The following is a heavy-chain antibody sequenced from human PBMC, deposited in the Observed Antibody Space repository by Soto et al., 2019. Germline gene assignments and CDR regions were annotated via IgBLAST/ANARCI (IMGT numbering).Heavy chain of an antibody. CDR2: ISSSSSTI. V-gene: IGHV3-48*02. J-gene: IGHJ6*02. CDR3: ARDRYDILTGYYPNYCMDV. Sequence: EVQLVESGGGLVQPGGSLRLSCAASGFTFSSYSMNWVRQAPGKGLEWVSYISSSSSTIYYADSVKGRFTISRDNGKNSLYLQMNSLRDEDTAVYYCARDRYDILTGYYPNYCMDVWGQGTTVTVSS. D-gene: IGHD3-9*01. CDR1: GFTFSSYS.